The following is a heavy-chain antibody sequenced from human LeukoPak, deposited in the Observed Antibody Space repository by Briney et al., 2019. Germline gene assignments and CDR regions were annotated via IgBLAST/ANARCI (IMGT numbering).Heavy chain of an antibody. Sequence: ASVKVSCKASGYTFTGYYMHWVRQAPGQGLEWMGWINPNSGGTNYAQKFQGRVTMTRETSISTAYMELSRLRSDDTAVYYCARGTAGWFVFDYWGQGTLVTVSS. V-gene: IGHV1-2*02. D-gene: IGHD3-10*01. CDR2: INPNSGGT. J-gene: IGHJ4*02. CDR3: ARGTAGWFVFDY. CDR1: GYTFTGYY.